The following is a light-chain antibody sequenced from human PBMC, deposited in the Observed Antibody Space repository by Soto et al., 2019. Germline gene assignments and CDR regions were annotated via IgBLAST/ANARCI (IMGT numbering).Light chain of an antibody. J-gene: IGLJ1*01. CDR1: SSDVGSYNL. V-gene: IGLV2-23*01. CDR2: EGS. CDR3: CSYAGSSTYV. Sequence: SVLTQPASVSWSPGQSITISCTGTSSDVGSYNLVSWYQQHPGKAPKLMIYEGSKRPSGVSNRFSGSKSGNTASLTISGLQAEDEADYYCCSYAGSSTYVFGTGTKVTVL.